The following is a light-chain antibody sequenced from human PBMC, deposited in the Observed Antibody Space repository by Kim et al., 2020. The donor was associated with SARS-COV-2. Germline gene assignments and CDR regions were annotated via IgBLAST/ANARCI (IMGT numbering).Light chain of an antibody. V-gene: IGLV3-21*04. Sequence: APGKTAWITCGGNNIGSESVHWYQQKPGQAPVLVIYYDSDRPSGIPERFSGSNSGNTATLTISRVEAGDEADYYCQVWDSSSDHVVFGGGTQLTVL. CDR3: QVWDSSSDHVV. CDR2: YDS. CDR1: NIGSES. J-gene: IGLJ2*01.